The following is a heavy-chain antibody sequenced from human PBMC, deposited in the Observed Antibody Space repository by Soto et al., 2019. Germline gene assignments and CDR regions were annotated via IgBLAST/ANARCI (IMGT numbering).Heavy chain of an antibody. V-gene: IGHV4-61*01. Sequence: SETLSLTCTVSGGSVSSGSYYWSWIRQPPGKGLEWIGYMYYSGSTNYNPSLKSRLTISVDTSKNQFSLNLSSVTAADTAVYYCARVWALSGEYYFDYWGQGTLVTVSS. J-gene: IGHJ4*02. D-gene: IGHD3-16*01. CDR3: ARVWALSGEYYFDY. CDR1: GGSVSSGSYY. CDR2: MYYSGST.